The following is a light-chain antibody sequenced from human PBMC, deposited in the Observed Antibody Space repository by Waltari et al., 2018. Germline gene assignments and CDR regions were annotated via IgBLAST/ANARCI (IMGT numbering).Light chain of an antibody. CDR2: GAS. Sequence: EIVLTQSPGTLSLSPGERATLSCRASQSVSSSYLAWYQQQPGQAPRLLIYGASRRATGIPDRFSGSGSGTDFTLTISRLEPEDFAVYYCQQYGSSPPWTFGQGTKVEIK. CDR3: QQYGSSPPWT. V-gene: IGKV3-20*01. J-gene: IGKJ1*01. CDR1: QSVSSSY.